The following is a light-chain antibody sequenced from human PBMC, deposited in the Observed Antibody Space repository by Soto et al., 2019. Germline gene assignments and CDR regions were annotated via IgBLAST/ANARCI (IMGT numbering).Light chain of an antibody. CDR2: GAS. V-gene: IGKV3-20*01. CDR1: QTISNTF. J-gene: IGKJ4*01. Sequence: EIVLTQSPGTLSLSPGERATLSCRASQTISNTFLAWYQQRPGQAPRLLIYGASGRAACIPDRFSGSGSGTDFTLSISRLEHDDFAVYYCQQYDVSPTFGGGNKVESK. CDR3: QQYDVSPT.